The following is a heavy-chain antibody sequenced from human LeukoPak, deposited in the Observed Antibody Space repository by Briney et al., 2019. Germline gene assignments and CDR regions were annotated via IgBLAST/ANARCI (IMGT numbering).Heavy chain of an antibody. CDR3: AKDRGGGSYIPALDY. Sequence: PGGSLRLSCAASGFTFSSYGMHWVRQAPGKGLEWVAFIRYDGSNKYYADSVKGRFTISRDNSKNTLYLQMNSLRAEDTAVYYCAKDRGGGSYIPALDYWGQGTLVTVSS. D-gene: IGHD1-26*01. J-gene: IGHJ4*02. CDR1: GFTFSSYG. V-gene: IGHV3-30*02. CDR2: IRYDGSNK.